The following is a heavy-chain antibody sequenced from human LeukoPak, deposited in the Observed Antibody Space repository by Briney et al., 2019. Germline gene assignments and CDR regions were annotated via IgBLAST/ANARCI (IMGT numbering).Heavy chain of an antibody. V-gene: IGHV3-21*01. J-gene: IGHJ5*02. CDR2: ISSSSSYI. CDR1: GFTFSSYS. CDR3: ARVLSGSGSKNWFDP. D-gene: IGHD3-10*01. Sequence: GGSLRLSCAASGFTFSSYSMNWVRQAPGKGLEWVSPISSSSSYIYYADSVKGRFTISRDNAKNSLYLQMNSLRAEDTAVYYCARVLSGSGSKNWFDPWGQGTLVTVSS.